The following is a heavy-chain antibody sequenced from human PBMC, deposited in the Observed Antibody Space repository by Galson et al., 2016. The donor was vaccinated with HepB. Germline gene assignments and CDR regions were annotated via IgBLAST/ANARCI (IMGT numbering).Heavy chain of an antibody. J-gene: IGHJ4*02. V-gene: IGHV1-18*01. D-gene: IGHD4-17*01. CDR2: INPDNGNT. CDR1: GYTFTSFG. Sequence: SVKVSCKASGYTFTSFGINWVRQAPGQGLQWVGWINPDNGNTNYGQTFQGRVTMTTDSSLTTAYLELSSLRSDDTAMYYCARGPGKYGPYYFDYWGLGTLISVSA. CDR3: ARGPGKYGPYYFDY.